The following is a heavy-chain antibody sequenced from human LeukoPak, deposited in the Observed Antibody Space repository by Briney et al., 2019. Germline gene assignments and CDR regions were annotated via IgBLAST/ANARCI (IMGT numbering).Heavy chain of an antibody. V-gene: IGHV3-23*01. CDR1: GFSFSTYD. CDR3: AKKPATIKFPFDI. J-gene: IGHJ4*02. D-gene: IGHD5-24*01. CDR2: ISTTGGYT. Sequence: PGGSLRLSCVGSGFSFSTYDMGWVRQTPGKGLEWVSAISTTGGYTEDADSVKGRFTISRDNSQNTLFLQMHSLRAEDTAVYYCAKKPATIKFPFDIWGQGTLVNVSP.